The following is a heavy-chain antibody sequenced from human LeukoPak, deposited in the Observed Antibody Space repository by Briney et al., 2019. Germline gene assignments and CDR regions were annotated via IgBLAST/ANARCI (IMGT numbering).Heavy chain of an antibody. J-gene: IGHJ5*02. V-gene: IGHV3-21*01. D-gene: IGHD3-3*01. CDR3: ARESPRRFLEGDP. Sequence: GGSLRLSCAASGFTFSSYSMSWVRQAPGKGLEWVSSISSSSSYIYYADSVKGRFTISRDNAKNSLYLQMNSLRAEDTAVYYCARESPRRFLEGDPWGQGTLVTVSS. CDR2: ISSSSSYI. CDR1: GFTFSSYS.